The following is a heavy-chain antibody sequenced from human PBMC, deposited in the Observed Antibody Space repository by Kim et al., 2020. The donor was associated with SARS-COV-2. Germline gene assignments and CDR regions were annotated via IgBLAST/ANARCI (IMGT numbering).Heavy chain of an antibody. CDR2: INNAGNSI. J-gene: IGHJ3*02. V-gene: IGHV3-74*01. D-gene: IGHD4-17*01. CDR3: ARDRADYGGVFDI. Sequence: GGSLRLSCAASGFTFSSYWIHWVRQAPGKGLVWVSLINNAGNSIIYADSVRGRFTISRDNAKNTLYLQMNSLRADDTAVYYCARDRADYGGVFDIWGQGTLVTVSS. CDR1: GFTFSSYW.